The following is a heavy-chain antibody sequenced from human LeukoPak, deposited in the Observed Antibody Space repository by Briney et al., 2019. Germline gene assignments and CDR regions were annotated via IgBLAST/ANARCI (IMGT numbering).Heavy chain of an antibody. V-gene: IGHV1-24*01. J-gene: IGHJ4*02. CDR1: GYTLTDFS. D-gene: IGHD3-16*01. CDR3: ATELRGWFHYFVY. CDR2: FDTEDGET. Sequence: GSSVTVSCKVSGYTLTDFSMHWVRQPPGKGKEWVGGFDTEDGETIYAQKFQCRATMTEDTSTDTCYMELSSLRSEDTAVYCCATELRGWFHYFVYWGEGTLVTVSS.